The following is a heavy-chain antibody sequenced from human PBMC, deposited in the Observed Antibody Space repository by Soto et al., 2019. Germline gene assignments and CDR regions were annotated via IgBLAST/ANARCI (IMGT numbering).Heavy chain of an antibody. CDR3: ARGVLKWYCSSTSCYSPFDY. CDR1: GFTFSDYY. J-gene: IGHJ4*02. V-gene: IGHV3-11*05. Sequence: GGSLRLSYAASGFTFSDYYMSWIRQAPGKGLEWVSYISSSSSYTNYADSVKGRFTISRDNAKNSLYLQMNSLRAEDTAVYYCARGVLKWYCSSTSCYSPFDYWGKGTLVTVSS. CDR2: ISSSSSYT. D-gene: IGHD2-2*02.